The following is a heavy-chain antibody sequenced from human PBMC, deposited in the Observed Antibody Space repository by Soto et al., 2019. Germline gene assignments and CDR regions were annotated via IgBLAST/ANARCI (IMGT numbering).Heavy chain of an antibody. CDR1: GGSIDGSNSC. D-gene: IGHD6-19*01. J-gene: IGHJ4*01. CDR2: IFYDGST. CDR3: ATGRQWQATFDS. Sequence: QLQLQESGPGLVKPSETLSLTCTVSGGSIDGSNSCWGWIRQPPGKGLEWIGSIFYDGSTYYSPSLRSRVTMSVDTSKNQFSLNLTSVTAADTTIYYCATGRQWQATFDSWGHGLVVTVSS. V-gene: IGHV4-39*01.